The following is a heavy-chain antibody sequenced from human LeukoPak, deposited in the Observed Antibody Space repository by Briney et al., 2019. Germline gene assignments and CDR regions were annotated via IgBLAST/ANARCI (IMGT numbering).Heavy chain of an antibody. J-gene: IGHJ4*02. CDR3: ASDCSGGSLRY. V-gene: IGHV3-48*01. CDR1: GFSFSSYS. D-gene: IGHD2-15*01. Sequence: GGSLRLSCAASGFSFSSYSMNWVRQAPGKGLELISYISSGSSTIFYADSVKGRFTISRDNAKNSLYLQMNSLIAEDTAVYYCASDCSGGSLRYWGQGTLVTVSS. CDR2: ISSGSSTI.